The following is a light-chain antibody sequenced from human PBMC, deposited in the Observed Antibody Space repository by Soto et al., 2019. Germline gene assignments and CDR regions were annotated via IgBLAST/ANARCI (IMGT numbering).Light chain of an antibody. V-gene: IGLV2-8*01. CDR2: EVS. J-gene: IGLJ3*02. Sequence: SALTQPPSATGSPGQSVTISCTGTSSDVGAFNFVSWYLQYPGKAPKLMISEVSKRPSGVPDRFSGSKSGNTASLTVSGLQPEDEADYYCSSYAGNDAWVFGGGTKVTVL. CDR3: SSYAGNDAWV. CDR1: SSDVGAFNF.